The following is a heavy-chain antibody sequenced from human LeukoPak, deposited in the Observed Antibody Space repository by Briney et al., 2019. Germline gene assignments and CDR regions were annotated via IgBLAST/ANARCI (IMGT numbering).Heavy chain of an antibody. CDR3: VKDLGLYYYYGMDV. CDR1: GFTFSSCA. CDR2: ISGSGGST. V-gene: IGHV3-23*01. Sequence: GGSLRLSCAASGFTFSSCAMSWVRQAPGKGLEWVSAISGSGGSTYYADSVKGRFTISRDNSKNTLYLQMNSLRAEDTAVYYCVKDLGLYYYYGMDVWGKGTTVTVSS. J-gene: IGHJ6*04. D-gene: IGHD7-27*01.